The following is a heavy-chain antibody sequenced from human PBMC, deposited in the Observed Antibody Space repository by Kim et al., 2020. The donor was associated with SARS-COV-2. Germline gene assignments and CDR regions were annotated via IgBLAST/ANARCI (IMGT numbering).Heavy chain of an antibody. Sequence: YRPSFQGQVTISADKSISTAYLQWSSLKASDTAMYYCAMSFYGSGRFDYWGQGTLVTVSS. D-gene: IGHD3-10*01. V-gene: IGHV5-51*01. J-gene: IGHJ4*02. CDR3: AMSFYGSGRFDY.